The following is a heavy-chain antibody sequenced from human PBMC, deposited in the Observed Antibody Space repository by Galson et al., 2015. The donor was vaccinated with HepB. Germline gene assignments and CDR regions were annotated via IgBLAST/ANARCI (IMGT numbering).Heavy chain of an antibody. CDR3: AKDMKDSQAWELLHYGMDV. D-gene: IGHD1-26*01. CDR2: ISYDGSNK. Sequence: SLRLSCAASGFTFSSYGMHWVRQAPGKGLEWVAVISYDGSNKYYADSVKGRFTISRDNSKNTLYLQMNSLRAEDTAVYYCAKDMKDSQAWELLHYGMDVWGQGTTVTVSS. CDR1: GFTFSSYG. V-gene: IGHV3-30*18. J-gene: IGHJ6*02.